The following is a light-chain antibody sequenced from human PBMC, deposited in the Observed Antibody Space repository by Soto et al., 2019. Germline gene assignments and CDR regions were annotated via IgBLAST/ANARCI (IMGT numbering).Light chain of an antibody. CDR2: END. CDR3: GAWDRGLKAGV. Sequence: QAVVTQEPSVTVSPGGTVTISCSGTSSNIGRNYVSWYQQLPGSAPKLLIYENDRRPSGIPDRFSGSKSGTAATLDITGLQTGDEADYYCGAWDRGLKAGVFGGGTKLTVL. CDR1: SSNIGRNY. J-gene: IGLJ3*02. V-gene: IGLV1-51*01.